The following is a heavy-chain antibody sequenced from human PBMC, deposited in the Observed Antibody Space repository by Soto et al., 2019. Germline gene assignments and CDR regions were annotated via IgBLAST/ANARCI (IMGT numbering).Heavy chain of an antibody. V-gene: IGHV5-10-1*01. CDR3: ARLPWFGESIQDAFDI. D-gene: IGHD3-10*01. Sequence: PGESLKISCKGSGYSFTSYWISWVRQMPWKGLEWMGRIDPSDSYTNYSPSFQGHVTISADKSISTAYLQWSSLKASDTAMYYCARLPWFGESIQDAFDIWGQGTMVTVSS. CDR2: IDPSDSYT. J-gene: IGHJ3*02. CDR1: GYSFTSYW.